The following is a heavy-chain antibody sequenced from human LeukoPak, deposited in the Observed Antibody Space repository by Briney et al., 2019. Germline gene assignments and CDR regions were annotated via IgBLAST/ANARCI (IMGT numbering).Heavy chain of an antibody. CDR2: ISYDGSNK. D-gene: IGHD5-18*01. CDR1: GFTFSSYW. J-gene: IGHJ3*02. Sequence: GGSLRLSCAASGFTFSSYWMSWVRQAPGKGLEWVAVISYDGSNKYYADSVKGRFTISRDNSKNTLYLQMNSLRAEDTAVYYCARGRYSYGPAGQAFDIWGQGTMVTVSS. CDR3: ARGRYSYGPAGQAFDI. V-gene: IGHV3-30*03.